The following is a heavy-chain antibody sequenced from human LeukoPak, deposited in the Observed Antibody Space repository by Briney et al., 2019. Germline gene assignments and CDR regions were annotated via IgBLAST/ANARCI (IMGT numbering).Heavy chain of an antibody. V-gene: IGHV4-34*01. D-gene: IGHD3-9*01. J-gene: IGHJ6*03. Sequence: SETLSLTCAVYGGSFSAYYWSWIRQPPGKELEWIGEINHSGDTKYNPSLNSRATISIDMSKNQFSLKLSSVTAADTAVYYCAREGLRAIFTISPRYYYMDVWGKGTTVTISS. CDR2: INHSGDT. CDR3: AREGLRAIFTISPRYYYMDV. CDR1: GGSFSAYY.